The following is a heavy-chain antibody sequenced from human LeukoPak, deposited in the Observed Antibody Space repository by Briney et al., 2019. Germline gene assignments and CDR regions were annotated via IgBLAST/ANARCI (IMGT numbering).Heavy chain of an antibody. CDR1: GYSISSGYY. V-gene: IGHV4-38-2*02. CDR2: IYHSGST. Sequence: PSETLSLTCTVSGYSISSGYYWGWIRQPPGKGLEWIGSIYHSGSTYYNPSLKIRVTISVDTSKNQFSLKLSSATAADTAVYYCARERNRYSSSWYLLDPRGQGTLVTVSS. CDR3: ARERNRYSSSWYLLDP. D-gene: IGHD6-13*01. J-gene: IGHJ5*02.